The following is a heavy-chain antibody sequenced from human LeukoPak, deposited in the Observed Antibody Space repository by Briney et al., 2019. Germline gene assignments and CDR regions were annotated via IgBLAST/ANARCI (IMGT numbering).Heavy chain of an antibody. V-gene: IGHV1-69*13. CDR1: GGTFSSYA. Sequence: SVKVSCKASGGTFSSYAISWVRQAPGQGLEWMGGIIPIFGTANYAQKFQGRVTITADESTSTAYMELRSLRSDDTAVYYCARVRTMVRGVIEGFDYWGQGTLVTVSS. J-gene: IGHJ4*02. D-gene: IGHD3-10*01. CDR3: ARVRTMVRGVIEGFDY. CDR2: IIPIFGTA.